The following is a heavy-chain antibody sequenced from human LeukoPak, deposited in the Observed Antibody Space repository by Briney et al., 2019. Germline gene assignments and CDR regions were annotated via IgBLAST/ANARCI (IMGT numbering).Heavy chain of an antibody. CDR1: GGSFSGYY. CDR2: INHSGST. V-gene: IGHV4-34*01. J-gene: IGHJ4*02. D-gene: IGHD6-19*01. Sequence: SETLSLTCAVSGGSFSGYYWSWIRQPPGKGLEWIGEINHSGSTNYNPSLKSRVTISVHTSKNQFSLKLSSVTAADTAVYYCARLRGPGIAVAGTFDYWGQGTLVTVSS. CDR3: ARLRGPGIAVAGTFDY.